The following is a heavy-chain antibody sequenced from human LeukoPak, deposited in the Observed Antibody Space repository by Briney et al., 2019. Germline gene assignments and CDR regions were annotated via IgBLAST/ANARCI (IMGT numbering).Heavy chain of an antibody. CDR3: ARQGYTSSPRFDF. Sequence: GESLKISCQGSGYSFTSYWIGWVRQMPGKGLEWMGIIYPGDSDTRYSPSFQGQVTISADRSISTAYLQWSSLQASDTAMYYCARQGYTSSPRFDFWGQGTLVTVSS. CDR1: GYSFTSYW. CDR2: IYPGDSDT. J-gene: IGHJ4*02. V-gene: IGHV5-51*01. D-gene: IGHD6-6*01.